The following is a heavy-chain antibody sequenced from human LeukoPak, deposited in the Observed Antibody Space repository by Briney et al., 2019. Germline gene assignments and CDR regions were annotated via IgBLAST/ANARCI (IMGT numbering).Heavy chain of an antibody. J-gene: IGHJ6*03. CDR2: MSGSGGRT. D-gene: IGHD1-1*01. CDR3: AKAKLERLYYYYYLDV. V-gene: IGHV3-23*01. CDR1: GFTFSSYA. Sequence: PGGSLRLSCAPSGFTFSSYAMSWGRGAPGKGLEGGSAMSGSGGRTYYADSVKGRFTLSRDNSKNTLYLQMTSLRPEDTAVYYCAKAKLERLYYYYYLDVWGKGTTVTVSS.